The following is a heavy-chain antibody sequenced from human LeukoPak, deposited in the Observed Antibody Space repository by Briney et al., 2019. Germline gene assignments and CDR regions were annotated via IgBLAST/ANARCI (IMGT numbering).Heavy chain of an antibody. CDR3: ARVERGNSYYYYMDV. V-gene: IGHV4-39*07. D-gene: IGHD3-16*01. J-gene: IGHJ6*03. Sequence: PSETLSLTCSVSGGSISSSSHSWGWIRQSPGKGLEWIGSIYYSGSTFYNPSLKSRVTISVDTSKNQFSLKLSSVTAADTAVYYCARVERGNSYYYYMDVWGKGTTVTVSS. CDR1: GGSISSSSHS. CDR2: IYYSGST.